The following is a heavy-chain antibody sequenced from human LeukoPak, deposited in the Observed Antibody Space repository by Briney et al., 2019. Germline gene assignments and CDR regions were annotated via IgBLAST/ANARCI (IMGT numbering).Heavy chain of an antibody. CDR2: IKQDGSEK. Sequence: GGSLRLSCAASGFTFNNYWMSWVRQAPGQGLEWVANIKQDGSEKYYVDSVKGRFTISRDNAKSSLYLQMNSLRAEDTAVYYCARDLLLGYGGQGALVTVSS. J-gene: IGHJ4*02. D-gene: IGHD2-21*02. CDR3: ARDLLLGY. CDR1: GFTFNNYW. V-gene: IGHV3-7*05.